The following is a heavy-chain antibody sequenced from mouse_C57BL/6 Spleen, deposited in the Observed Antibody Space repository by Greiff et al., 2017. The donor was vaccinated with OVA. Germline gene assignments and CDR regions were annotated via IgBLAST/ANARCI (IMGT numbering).Heavy chain of an antibody. CDR2: IYPGSGNT. V-gene: IGHV1-76*01. CDR1: GYTFTDYY. D-gene: IGHD1-1*01. J-gene: IGHJ2*01. Sequence: VKLQESGAELVRPGASVKLSCKASGYTFTDYYINWVKQRPGQGLEWIARIYPGSGNTYYNEKFKGKATLTAEKSSSTAYMQLSSLTAEDSAVYFCARRVTTGVFDYWGQGTTLTVSS. CDR3: ARRVTTGVFDY.